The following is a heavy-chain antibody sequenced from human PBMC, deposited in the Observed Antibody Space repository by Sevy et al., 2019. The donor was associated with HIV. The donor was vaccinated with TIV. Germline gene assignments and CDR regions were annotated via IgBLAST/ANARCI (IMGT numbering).Heavy chain of an antibody. CDR2: ISYHGRDK. J-gene: IGHJ6*02. CDR1: GIIFTSSG. Sequence: GGSLRLSCVVSGIIFTSSGMHWVRQAPGKGLEWVAVISYHGRDKFYADSVKGRFTISIDSSKNISYLQMNGLRIEDTAMYYCGKDFKGYNGMDVWGQGTMVTVSS. CDR3: GKDFKGYNGMDV. V-gene: IGHV3-30*18.